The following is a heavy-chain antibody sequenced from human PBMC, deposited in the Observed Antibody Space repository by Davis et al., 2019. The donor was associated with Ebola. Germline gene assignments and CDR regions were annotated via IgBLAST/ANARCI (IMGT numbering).Heavy chain of an antibody. J-gene: IGHJ4*02. Sequence: ASVKVSCKASGYTFTNYGITWVRQAPGQGLEWMGWINPHNGNTNYAQNVQGRVIMTSDTATTTAYMEVGSLRSDDTAVYYCARAQFPTTSDHWGQGTRVTVSS. CDR3: ARAQFPTTSDH. V-gene: IGHV1-18*04. CDR2: INPHNGNT. CDR1: GYTFTNYG. D-gene: IGHD1-1*01.